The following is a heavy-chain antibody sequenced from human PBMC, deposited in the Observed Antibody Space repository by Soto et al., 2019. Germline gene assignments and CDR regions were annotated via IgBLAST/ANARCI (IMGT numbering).Heavy chain of an antibody. CDR2: IYYTGTT. V-gene: IGHV4-39*02. CDR1: GGSISNSTYH. Sequence: QLQLQESGPGLVKPSETLSLTCTVSGGSISNSTYHWAWIRQPPGKGLEWIASIYYTGTTYYSPSLKSRVTISVDTSKNHFFLKLSSVTAADTAVYYCSRERESASEHWGQGTLVTVSS. J-gene: IGHJ4*02. CDR3: SRERESASEH.